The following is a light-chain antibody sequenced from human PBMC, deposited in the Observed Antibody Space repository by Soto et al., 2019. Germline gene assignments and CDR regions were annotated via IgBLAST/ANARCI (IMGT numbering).Light chain of an antibody. Sequence: EIVLTQSPGTLSLSPGERATLSCRASQTISRPYLAWFQQKAGQAPRLLIYGESSRATGIPDRFSAGGSGTDFTLTVSRLEHEDFAVYYCQQYGTSPYTFGQGTKLDIK. CDR2: GES. CDR1: QTISRPY. J-gene: IGKJ2*01. CDR3: QQYGTSPYT. V-gene: IGKV3-20*01.